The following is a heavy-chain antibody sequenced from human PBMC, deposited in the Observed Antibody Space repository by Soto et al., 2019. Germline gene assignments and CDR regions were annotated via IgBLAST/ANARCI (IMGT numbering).Heavy chain of an antibody. CDR2: IYYDGST. Sequence: PSETLSLTCTVSGGNIKNNNYYFAWIRQPPGKGLSWIASIYYDGSTYYNSSLKSRVTISRDTSKNHFSLRLTSMTAADTAVYYCATVLVGATRHPDSDSWGQGTLVTVSS. CDR1: GGNIKNNNYY. D-gene: IGHD2-15*01. V-gene: IGHV4-39*02. CDR3: ATVLVGATRHPDSDS. J-gene: IGHJ4*02.